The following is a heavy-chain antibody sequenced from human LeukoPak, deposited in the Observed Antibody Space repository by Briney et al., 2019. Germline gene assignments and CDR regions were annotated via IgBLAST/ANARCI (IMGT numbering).Heavy chain of an antibody. CDR1: GGSISSYY. J-gene: IGHJ4*02. CDR3: ARERPNYYDSSGIDY. V-gene: IGHV4-59*01. Sequence: PSETLSLTCTVSGGSISSYYWSLIRQPPGKGLEWIGYIYYSGSTNYNPSLKSRVTISVDTSKNQFSLKLSSVTAADTAVYYCARERPNYYDSSGIDYWGQGTLVTVSS. D-gene: IGHD3-22*01. CDR2: IYYSGST.